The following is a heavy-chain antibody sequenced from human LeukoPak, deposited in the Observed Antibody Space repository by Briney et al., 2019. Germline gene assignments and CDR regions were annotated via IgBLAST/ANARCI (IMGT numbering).Heavy chain of an antibody. V-gene: IGHV4-61*02. J-gene: IGHJ4*02. CDR1: GGSISSGSYY. CDR3: AREVVAAAGTVDY. Sequence: SETLSLTCTVSGGSISSGSYYWSWIRQPAGKGLEWIGRIYTSGSTNYNPSLKSRVTMSVDTSKNQFSLKLSSVTAADTAVYYCAREVVAAAGTVDYWGQGTLVTVPS. D-gene: IGHD6-13*01. CDR2: IYTSGST.